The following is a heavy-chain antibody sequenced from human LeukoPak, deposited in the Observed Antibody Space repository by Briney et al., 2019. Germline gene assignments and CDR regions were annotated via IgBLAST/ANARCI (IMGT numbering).Heavy chain of an antibody. CDR3: ARDPYSGSYSDYYYYYMDV. Sequence: GGSLRLSCAASGFTFSSYWMSWVRQAPGKGLEWVANIKQDGSEKYYVDSVKGRFTISRDNAKNSLYLQLNSLRAEDTAVYYCARDPYSGSYSDYYYYYMDVWGKGTTVAVSS. J-gene: IGHJ6*03. V-gene: IGHV3-7*01. D-gene: IGHD1-26*01. CDR2: IKQDGSEK. CDR1: GFTFSSYW.